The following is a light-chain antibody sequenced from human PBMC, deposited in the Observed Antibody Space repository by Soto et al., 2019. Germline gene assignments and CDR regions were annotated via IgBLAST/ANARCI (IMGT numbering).Light chain of an antibody. J-gene: IGLJ1*01. CDR1: SSNIGSNY. CDR2: RNN. Sequence: QSVLTQPPSASGTPGQRVTISCSGSSSNIGSNYVYWYQQLPGTAPKLLIYRNNQRPSGVPDRFSGSKSGTLASLAISGLRSEDEADYYCAAWDDSLSGRVFGTGTKLTVL. CDR3: AAWDDSLSGRV. V-gene: IGLV1-47*01.